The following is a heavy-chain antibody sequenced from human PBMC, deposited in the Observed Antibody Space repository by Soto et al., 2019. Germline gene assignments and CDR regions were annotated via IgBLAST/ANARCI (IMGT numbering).Heavy chain of an antibody. J-gene: IGHJ4*02. CDR3: ARRGVGATTFLDY. V-gene: IGHV4-39*01. Sequence: SEILCLTCTVVGGSIISSSYYWGRIRQPPGKGLEWIGSIYYSGSTYYNPSLKSRVTISVDTSKNQFSLKLSSVTAADTAVYYCARRGVGATTFLDYWGQGTLVTVSS. D-gene: IGHD1-26*01. CDR2: IYYSGST. CDR1: GGSIISSSYY.